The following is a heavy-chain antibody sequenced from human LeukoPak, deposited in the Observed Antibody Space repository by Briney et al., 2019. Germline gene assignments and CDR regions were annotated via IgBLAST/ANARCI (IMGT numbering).Heavy chain of an antibody. D-gene: IGHD4-17*01. V-gene: IGHV4-39*07. J-gene: IGHJ6*03. CDR1: GGSISSSSYY. CDR3: ARSPPVTTFVSPDYYYYYYMDV. Sequence: SETLSLTCTVSGGSISSSSYYWGWIRQPPGKGLEWIRSIYYSGSTYYNPSLKSRVTISVDTSKNQFSLKLSSVTAADTAVYYCARSPPVTTFVSPDYYYYYYMDVWGKGTTVTISS. CDR2: IYYSGST.